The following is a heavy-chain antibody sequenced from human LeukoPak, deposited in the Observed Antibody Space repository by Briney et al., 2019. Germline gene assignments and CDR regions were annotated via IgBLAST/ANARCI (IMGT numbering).Heavy chain of an antibody. CDR3: ARVYYDSSGYLILDY. CDR2: IYTSGST. Sequence: SETLSLTCTVSGGSISSGSYYWSWTRQPAGKELEWIGRIYTSGSTNYNPSLKSRVTISVDTSKNQFSLKLSSVTAADTAVYYCARVYYDSSGYLILDYWGQGTLVTVSS. J-gene: IGHJ4*02. CDR1: GGSISSGSYY. V-gene: IGHV4-61*02. D-gene: IGHD3-22*01.